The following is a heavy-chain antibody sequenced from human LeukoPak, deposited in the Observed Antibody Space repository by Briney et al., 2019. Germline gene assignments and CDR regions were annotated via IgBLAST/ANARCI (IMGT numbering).Heavy chain of an antibody. V-gene: IGHV3-23*01. Sequence: GGSLRLSCAASGFTFSSYAMSWVRQAPGKGLEWVSAISGSGGSTYYADSVKGRFTISRDNSKNTLYLQMNSLRAEDTAVYYCAKDLEKIVVITQFDYWGQGTLVTVSS. J-gene: IGHJ4*02. D-gene: IGHD3-22*01. CDR2: ISGSGGST. CDR3: AKDLEKIVVITQFDY. CDR1: GFTFSSYA.